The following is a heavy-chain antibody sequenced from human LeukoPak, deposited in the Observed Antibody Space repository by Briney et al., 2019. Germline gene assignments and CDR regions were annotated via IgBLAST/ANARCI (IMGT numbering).Heavy chain of an antibody. V-gene: IGHV1-2*02. Sequence: APVKVSCKASGYTFTGYYMHWVRQAPGQGLEWMGWINPNNGGTNYAQKFQGRVTMTRDTSINTAYMELSSLRSEDTAVYYCASANGGPWSGYYAFDIWGQGTMVTVSP. CDR1: GYTFTGYY. CDR2: INPNNGGT. D-gene: IGHD3-3*01. J-gene: IGHJ3*02. CDR3: ASANGGPWSGYYAFDI.